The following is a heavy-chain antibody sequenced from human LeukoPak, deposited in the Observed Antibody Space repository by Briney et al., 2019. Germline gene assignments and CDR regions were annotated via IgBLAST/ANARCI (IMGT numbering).Heavy chain of an antibody. D-gene: IGHD3-22*01. CDR1: GGSISSYY. V-gene: IGHV4-59*08. CDR3: ALSGYYDSSGYSFDY. Sequence: SETLSLTCTVSGGSISSYYWSWIRQPPGKGLEWIGYIYYSGSTNYNPSLKSRVTIPVDTSKNQFSLKLSSVTAADTAVYYCALSGYYDSSGYSFDYWGQGTLVTVSS. J-gene: IGHJ4*02. CDR2: IYYSGST.